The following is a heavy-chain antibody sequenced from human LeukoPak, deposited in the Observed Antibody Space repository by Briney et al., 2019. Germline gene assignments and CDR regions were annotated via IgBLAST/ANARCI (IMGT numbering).Heavy chain of an antibody. V-gene: IGHV4-59*08. CDR3: ARGSVRGEFDP. Sequence: PSETLSLTCTVSGGSVSDYYWSWIRQSPGKGLEWIGYIYYTGSTSYNPSLRSRVTISVDTSKNQFSLKLSSVTAADTAVYSCARGSVRGEFDPWGQGTLVTVSS. D-gene: IGHD3-10*01. CDR2: IYYTGST. CDR1: GGSVSDYY. J-gene: IGHJ5*02.